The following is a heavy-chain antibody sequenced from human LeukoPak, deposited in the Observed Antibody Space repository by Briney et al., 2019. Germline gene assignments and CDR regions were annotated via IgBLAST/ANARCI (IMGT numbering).Heavy chain of an antibody. CDR3: ARVYCSGGSCYSEWFDP. V-gene: IGHV4-59*01. Sequence: ASETLSLTCTVSGGSISSYYWSWIRQPPGKGLEWVGYIYYSGSTNYNPSLKSRVTISVDTSKNQFSLKLSSVTAADTAVYYCARVYCSGGSCYSEWFDPWGQGTLVTVSS. CDR1: GGSISSYY. CDR2: IYYSGST. D-gene: IGHD2-15*01. J-gene: IGHJ5*02.